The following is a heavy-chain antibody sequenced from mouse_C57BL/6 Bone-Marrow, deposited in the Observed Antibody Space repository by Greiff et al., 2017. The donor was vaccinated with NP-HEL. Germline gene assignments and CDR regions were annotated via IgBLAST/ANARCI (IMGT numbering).Heavy chain of an antibody. CDR2: IDPENGDT. V-gene: IGHV14-4*01. CDR1: GFNIIDDY. Sequence: VHVKQSGAELVRPGASVKLSCTASGFNIIDDYMHWVKQRPEQGLEWIGWIDPENGDTEYASKFQGKATITADTSSNTAYLQLSSLTSEDTAVYYCTTVYYYGSSYWFAYWGQGTLVTVSA. D-gene: IGHD1-1*01. CDR3: TTVYYYGSSYWFAY. J-gene: IGHJ3*01.